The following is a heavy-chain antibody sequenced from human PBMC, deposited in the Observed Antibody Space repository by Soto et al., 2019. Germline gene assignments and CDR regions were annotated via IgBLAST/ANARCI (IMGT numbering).Heavy chain of an antibody. V-gene: IGHV4-39*01. CDR1: GVSISSSSYY. CDR3: ARQSTTPRIVATPNWFDP. CDR2: IYYSGST. J-gene: IGHJ5*02. Sequence: SETLSLTCAVSGVSISSSSYYWGWIRQPPGKGLEWIGSIYYSGSTYYNPSLKSRVTISVDTSKNQFSLKLSSVTAADTAVYYCARQSTTPRIVATPNWFDPWGQGTLVTVSS. D-gene: IGHD5-12*01.